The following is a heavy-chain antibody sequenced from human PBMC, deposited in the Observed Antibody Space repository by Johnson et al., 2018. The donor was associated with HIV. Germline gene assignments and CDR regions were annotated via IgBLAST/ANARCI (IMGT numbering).Heavy chain of an antibody. CDR3: THYSGSFYMGAFDI. Sequence: MLLVESGGGVERPGGSLRLSCAASGFTFDDYGMSWVRQAPGQGPECVAVNNWNSGSTGDADSVNGRFTISRDNTKNSLYLHMNSLRAEDTALYYCTHYSGSFYMGAFDIWGQGTMVTVSS. CDR1: GFTFDDYG. CDR2: NNWNSGST. D-gene: IGHD1-26*01. V-gene: IGHV3-20*04. J-gene: IGHJ3*02.